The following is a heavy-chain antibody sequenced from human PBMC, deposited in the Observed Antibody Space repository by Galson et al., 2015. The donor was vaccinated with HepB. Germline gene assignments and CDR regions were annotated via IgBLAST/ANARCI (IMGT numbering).Heavy chain of an antibody. CDR2: ISGGGGTT. V-gene: IGHV3-23*01. D-gene: IGHD3-10*01. CDR1: GFTFSTYA. CDR3: AKGLTMVRGVMDYWYFDL. Sequence: SLRLSCAASGFTFSTYAMSWVRQAPGKGLEWVSAISGGGGTTYYADSVKGRFTISRDNSKNTLYLQMNSLRVEDAAVYYCAKGLTMVRGVMDYWYFDLWGRGTLVTVSS. J-gene: IGHJ2*01.